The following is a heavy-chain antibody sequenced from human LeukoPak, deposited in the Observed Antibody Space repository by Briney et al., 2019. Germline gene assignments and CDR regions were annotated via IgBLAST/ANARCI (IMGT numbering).Heavy chain of an antibody. J-gene: IGHJ4*02. V-gene: IGHV4-39*01. CDR1: GGSISSSSYY. CDR3: ARGPGATLLDY. Sequence: SETLSLTCTVSGGSISSSSYYWGWIRQPPGKGLEWIGSIYYSGSTYYNPSLKSRVTISVDTSKNQFSLKLSSVTAADTAVYYCARGPGATLLDYWGQGTLVTVSS. D-gene: IGHD1-26*01. CDR2: IYYSGST.